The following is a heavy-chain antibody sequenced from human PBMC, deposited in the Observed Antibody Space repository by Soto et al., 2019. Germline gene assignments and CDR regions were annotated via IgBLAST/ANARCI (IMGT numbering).Heavy chain of an antibody. Sequence: SETLSLTCNMSGDSYSISTYSWSWIRQPPGKALQWIGFIYQSGVTSYNPSLASRVSISLDRSNNQCSLKLKSVTAADTAVYFWAGMPYTSGLRFDPWGPGNLV. CDR2: IYQSGVT. V-gene: IGHV4-30-2*01. D-gene: IGHD1-1*01. CDR1: GDSYSISTYS. CDR3: AGMPYTSGLRFDP. J-gene: IGHJ5*02.